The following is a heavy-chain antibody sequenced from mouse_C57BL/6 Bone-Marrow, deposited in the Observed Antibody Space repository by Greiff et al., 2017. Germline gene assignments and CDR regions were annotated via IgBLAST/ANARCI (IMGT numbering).Heavy chain of an antibody. V-gene: IGHV14-4*01. D-gene: IGHD2-4*01. CDR3: TTKIYYDYDWFAY. CDR1: GFNIKDDY. J-gene: IGHJ3*01. CDR2: IDPENGDT. Sequence: VQLQQSGAELVRPGASVKLSCTASGFNIKDDYLHWVKQRPEQGLAWIGWIDPENGDTEYASKFQGKATITADTTSTTAYLQLSSLTSEDTAVYYCTTKIYYDYDWFAYWGQGTLVTGSA.